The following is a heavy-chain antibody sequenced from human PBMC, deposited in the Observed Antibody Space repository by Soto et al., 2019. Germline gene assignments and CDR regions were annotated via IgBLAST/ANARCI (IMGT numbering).Heavy chain of an antibody. J-gene: IGHJ3*02. CDR3: ARDPPYCSGGSCYSHLDAFDI. D-gene: IGHD2-15*01. CDR2: IYSGGST. CDR1: GFTVSSNY. Sequence: GGSLRLSCAASGFTVSSNYMSWVRQAPGKGLEWVSVIYSGGSTYYADSVKGRFTISRDNSKNTLYLQMNSLRAEDTAVYYCARDPPYCSGGSCYSHLDAFDIWGQGTMVTVSS. V-gene: IGHV3-66*01.